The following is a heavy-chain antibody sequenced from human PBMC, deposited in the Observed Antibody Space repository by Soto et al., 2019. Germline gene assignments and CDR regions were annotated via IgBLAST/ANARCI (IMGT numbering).Heavy chain of an antibody. V-gene: IGHV1-2*04. CDR1: GYTFTGYY. CDR2: INPNSGGT. CDR3: ARGATTGTTWLGYWFDP. Sequence: ASVKVSCKASGYTFTGYYMHWVRQAPGQGLEWMGWINPNSGGTNYAQKFQGWVTMTRDTSISTAYMELSRLRSDDTAVYYCARGATTGTTWLGYWFDPWGQGTLVTVSS. J-gene: IGHJ5*02. D-gene: IGHD1-1*01.